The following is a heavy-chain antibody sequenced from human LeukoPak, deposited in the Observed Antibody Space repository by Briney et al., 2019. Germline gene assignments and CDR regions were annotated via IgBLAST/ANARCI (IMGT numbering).Heavy chain of an antibody. D-gene: IGHD6-19*01. CDR2: FDPEDGET. V-gene: IGHV1-24*01. J-gene: IGHJ4*02. CDR3: ATVASIAVAGHVFDY. Sequence: PLASVKVSCKVSEYTLTELSMHWVRQAPGKGLEWMGGFDPEDGETIYAQKFQGRVTMTEDTSTDTAYMELSSLRSEDTAVYYCATVASIAVAGHVFDYWGQGTLVTVSS. CDR1: EYTLTELS.